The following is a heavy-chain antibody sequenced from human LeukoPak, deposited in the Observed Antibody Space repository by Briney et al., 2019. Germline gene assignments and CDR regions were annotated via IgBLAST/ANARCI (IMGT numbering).Heavy chain of an antibody. CDR3: ARGSCSSTSCYDY. Sequence: GASVKVSCKASGYTFTSYDINWVRQATGQGLEWMGWMNPNSGNTGYAQKFQGRVTITRNTSISTAYMELSSLRSEDTAVYYCARGSCSSTSCYDYWGQGTLATVSS. CDR1: GYTFTSYD. D-gene: IGHD2-2*01. J-gene: IGHJ4*02. V-gene: IGHV1-8*03. CDR2: MNPNSGNT.